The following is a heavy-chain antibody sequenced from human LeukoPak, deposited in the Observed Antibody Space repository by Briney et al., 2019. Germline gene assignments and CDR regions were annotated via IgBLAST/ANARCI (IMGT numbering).Heavy chain of an antibody. Sequence: PGGSLRLSCAASGFTFSSYWMSWVRQAPGKGLEWVANIKQDGSEKYYVGSVKGRFTISRDNAKNSLYLQMNSLRAEDTAVYYCARERSGTYYYDSSGYYYFDYWGQGTLVTVSS. V-gene: IGHV3-7*01. CDR1: GFTFSSYW. CDR2: IKQDGSEK. J-gene: IGHJ4*02. CDR3: ARERSGTYYYDSSGYYYFDY. D-gene: IGHD3-22*01.